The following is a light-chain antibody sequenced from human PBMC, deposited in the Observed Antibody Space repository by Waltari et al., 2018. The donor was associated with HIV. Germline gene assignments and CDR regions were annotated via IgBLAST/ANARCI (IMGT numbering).Light chain of an antibody. Sequence: DIVMTQSPLSLPVTPGEPASISCRSSQSLLHSNGYNYLDWYLQKPWQSPQLLIYLGSNRASGVPDRFSGSGSGTDFTLKISRVEAEDVGVYYCMQALQTLQPTFGGGTKVEIK. V-gene: IGKV2-28*01. CDR2: LGS. J-gene: IGKJ4*01. CDR1: QSLLHSNGYNY. CDR3: MQALQTLQPT.